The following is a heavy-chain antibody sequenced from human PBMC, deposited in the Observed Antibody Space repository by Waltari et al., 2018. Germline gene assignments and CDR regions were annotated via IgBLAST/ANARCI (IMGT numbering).Heavy chain of an antibody. Sequence: EVQLVQSGAEVKKPGESLKISCKGSGYSFTSYWIGWVRQLPGKGLAWMGIIYPGDPAPRYSPSFQGQVTISADKSISTAYLQWSSLKASDTAMYYCAGYEAFDIWGQGTMVTVSS. CDR3: AGYEAFDI. D-gene: IGHD6-13*01. CDR2: IYPGDPAP. V-gene: IGHV5-51*03. J-gene: IGHJ3*02. CDR1: GYSFTSYW.